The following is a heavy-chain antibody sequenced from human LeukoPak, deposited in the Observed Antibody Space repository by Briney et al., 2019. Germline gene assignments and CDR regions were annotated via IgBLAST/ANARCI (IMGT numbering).Heavy chain of an antibody. Sequence: GGSLRLSCAASGFTFSSYEMNWVRQAPGKGLEWVSYISSGGSSVNYADSVKGRFTISRDNAKNSLYLQMNSLRVEDTAVYYCARESGGYNWFDPWGQGTLVTISS. V-gene: IGHV3-48*03. J-gene: IGHJ5*02. CDR3: ARESGGYNWFDP. CDR1: GFTFSSYE. CDR2: ISSGGSSV. D-gene: IGHD4-23*01.